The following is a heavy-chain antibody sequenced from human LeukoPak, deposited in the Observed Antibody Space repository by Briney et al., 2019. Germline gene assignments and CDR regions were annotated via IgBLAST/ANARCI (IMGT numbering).Heavy chain of an antibody. CDR2: ISSSSSYI. D-gene: IGHD3-3*01. J-gene: IGHJ3*02. Sequence: RGSLRLSCAASGFTFCSYSMNLVRQAPGKGLGWVSSISSSSSYIYYADSVKGRFTISRDNAKNSLYLQMNSLIAEDTTVYYRARDYTIFGVGTDAFDIWGQGTMVTVSS. CDR1: GFTFCSYS. V-gene: IGHV3-21*01. CDR3: ARDYTIFGVGTDAFDI.